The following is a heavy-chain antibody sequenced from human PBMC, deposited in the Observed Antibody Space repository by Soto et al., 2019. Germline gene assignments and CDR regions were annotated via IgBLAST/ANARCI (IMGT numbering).Heavy chain of an antibody. V-gene: IGHV3-48*02. J-gene: IGHJ4*02. Sequence: SLRLSCAASGFTFSSYSMNWVRQAPGKGLEWVSYISGRSTTVYYANSVKGRFTISRDNAKNLLYLQMNSLRDEDTAVYYCARDPSAYYSDSSGFYSDYWGQGTLVTVSS. CDR1: GFTFSSYS. CDR2: ISGRSTTV. D-gene: IGHD3-22*01. CDR3: ARDPSAYYSDSSGFYSDY.